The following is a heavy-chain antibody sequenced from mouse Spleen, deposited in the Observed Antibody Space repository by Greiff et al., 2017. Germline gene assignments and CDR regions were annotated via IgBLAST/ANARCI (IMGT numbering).Heavy chain of an antibody. J-gene: IGHJ1*01. Sequence: VQLQESGAELVRPGSSVKISCKASGYAFSSYWMNWVKQRPGQGLEWIGQIYPGDGDTNYNGKFKGKATLTADKSSSTAYMQLSSLTSEDSAVYFCARSKWDRSGYFDVWGAGTTVTVSS. CDR2: IYPGDGDT. CDR1: GYAFSSYW. CDR3: ARSKWDRSGYFDV. V-gene: IGHV1-80*01. D-gene: IGHD4-1*01.